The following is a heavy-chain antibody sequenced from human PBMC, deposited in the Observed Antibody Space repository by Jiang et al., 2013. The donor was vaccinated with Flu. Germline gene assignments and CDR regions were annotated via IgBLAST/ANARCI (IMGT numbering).Heavy chain of an antibody. D-gene: IGHD2-15*01. Sequence: SLKSRVTMSVDTSKNQFSLKLSSVTAADTAVYYCARDCSGGSCYFRAFDIWGQGTMVTVSS. CDR3: ARDCSGGSCYFRAFDI. V-gene: IGHV4-4*06. J-gene: IGHJ3*02.